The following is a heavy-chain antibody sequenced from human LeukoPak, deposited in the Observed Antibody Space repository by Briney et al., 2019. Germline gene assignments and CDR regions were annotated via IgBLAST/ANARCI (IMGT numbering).Heavy chain of an antibody. CDR2: INWNGGST. V-gene: IGHV3-20*01. CDR1: GFTFSSYG. CDR3: ARVPYYYGSGSYNHYYYYYMDV. J-gene: IGHJ6*03. D-gene: IGHD3-10*01. Sequence: GGSLRLSCAASGFTFSSYGMSWVRQAPGKGLEWVSGINWNGGSTGYADSVKGRFTISRDNAKNSLYLQMNSLRAEDTALYHCARVPYYYGSGSYNHYYYYYMDVWGKGTTVTISS.